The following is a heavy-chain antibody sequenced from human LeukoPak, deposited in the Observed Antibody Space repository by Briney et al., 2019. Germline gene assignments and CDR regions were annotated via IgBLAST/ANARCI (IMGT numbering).Heavy chain of an antibody. V-gene: IGHV4-4*02. Sequence: SETPSLTCAVSGGSISSSNWWSWVRQPPGKGLEWIGEIYHSGSTNYNPSLKSRVTISVDKSKNQFSLKLSSVTAADTAVYYCARDRPSGSYSFDYWGQGTLVTVSS. CDR3: ARDRPSGSYSFDY. CDR2: IYHSGST. CDR1: GGSISSSNW. D-gene: IGHD1-26*01. J-gene: IGHJ4*02.